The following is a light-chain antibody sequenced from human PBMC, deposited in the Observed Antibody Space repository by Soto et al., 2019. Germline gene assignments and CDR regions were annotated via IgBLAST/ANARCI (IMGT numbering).Light chain of an antibody. CDR2: DAS. CDR1: QSMSSN. V-gene: IGKV3-15*01. CDR3: QQLHNWTLS. Sequence: DIVMTQSQATLSVSPGLRSTLACMASQSMSSNLAWYQQKPGQAPRVFIDDASTRAAGIPARFNVGGSGTEFTLTISRLKHEDFALYYGQQLHNWTLSFGGGTKVDI. J-gene: IGKJ4*01.